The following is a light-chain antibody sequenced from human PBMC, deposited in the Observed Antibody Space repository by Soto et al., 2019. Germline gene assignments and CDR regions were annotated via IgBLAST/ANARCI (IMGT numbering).Light chain of an antibody. CDR3: QQRSNWPPLT. J-gene: IGKJ4*01. CDR1: QSLSRY. V-gene: IGKV3-11*01. CDR2: DAS. Sequence: EIVLTQSPATLSLSPGERATLSRRASQSLSRYLAWFQQKPGQAPRLLIYDASNRAAGIPARFSGSGSGTDFTLTISSLEPEDSAVYYCQQRSNWPPLTFGGGTKVEIK.